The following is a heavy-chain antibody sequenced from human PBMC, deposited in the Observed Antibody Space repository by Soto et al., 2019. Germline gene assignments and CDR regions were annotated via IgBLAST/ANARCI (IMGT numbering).Heavy chain of an antibody. CDR3: ARDHWYSSGWYYPTYYYYGMDV. D-gene: IGHD6-19*01. CDR1: GGSISSYY. V-gene: IGHV4-4*07. CDR2: IYTSGST. J-gene: IGHJ6*02. Sequence: SETLSLTCTVSGGSISSYYWSWIRQPAGKGLEWIGRIYTSGSTNYNPSLKSRVTMSVDTSKNQFSLKLSSVTAADTAVYYCARDHWYSSGWYYPTYYYYGMDVWGQGTTVTVSS.